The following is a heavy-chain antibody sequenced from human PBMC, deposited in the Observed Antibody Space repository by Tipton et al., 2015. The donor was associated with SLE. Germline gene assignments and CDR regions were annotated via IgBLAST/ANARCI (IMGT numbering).Heavy chain of an antibody. Sequence: RSLRLSCAASGFTFDDYAMHWVRQAPGKGLEWVSGISWNSGSIGYADSVKGRFTISRDNAKNSLYLQMNSLRAEDTAVYYCARDPGCSGTGCYPSDYWGQGTLVTVSS. CDR1: GFTFDDYA. CDR3: ARDPGCSGTGCYPSDY. CDR2: ISWNSGSI. V-gene: IGHV3-9*01. J-gene: IGHJ4*02. D-gene: IGHD2-2*01.